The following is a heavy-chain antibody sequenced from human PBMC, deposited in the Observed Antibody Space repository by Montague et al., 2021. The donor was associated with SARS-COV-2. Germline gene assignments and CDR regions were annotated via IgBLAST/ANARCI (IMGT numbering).Heavy chain of an antibody. D-gene: IGHD2-21*02. J-gene: IGHJ2*01. V-gene: IGHV6-1*01. CDR1: GDSVSSNIAT. CDR2: TYYRSKWYN. CDR3: ARAYCGGDCYFYWYFDL. Sequence: CAISGDSVSSNIATWNWIRQSPSRGLEWLGRTYYRSKWYNDYAVSVKSRVIINPDTSNNRISLQLNSVTPEVTAVYYCARAYCGGDCYFYWYFDLWGRGTLVTVSS.